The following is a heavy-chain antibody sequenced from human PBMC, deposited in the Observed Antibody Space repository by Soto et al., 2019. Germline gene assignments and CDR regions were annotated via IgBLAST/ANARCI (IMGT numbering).Heavy chain of an antibody. CDR3: AREVRYFDWLLADYYYYGMDV. Sequence: GASVKVSCKASGYTFTSYGISWVRQAPGQGLEWMGWISAYNGNTNYAQKLQGRVTMTTDTSTSTAYMELRSLRSDDTAVYYCAREVRYFDWLLADYYYYGMDVWGQGTTVTVSS. J-gene: IGHJ6*02. V-gene: IGHV1-18*01. CDR2: ISAYNGNT. CDR1: GYTFTSYG. D-gene: IGHD3-9*01.